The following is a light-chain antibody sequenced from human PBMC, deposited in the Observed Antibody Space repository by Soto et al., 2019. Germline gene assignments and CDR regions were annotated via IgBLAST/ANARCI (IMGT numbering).Light chain of an antibody. J-gene: IGKJ1*01. Sequence: EIVLAQSPATLSVSPGQRATFSCRASQSISRNLAWYQQKPGQAPRLLIYDTSTRATGIPARFSGSGSGTEFTLTISSLQSEDFALYYCHQYNNWPPGTFGQGTKVYIK. CDR2: DTS. CDR1: QSISRN. V-gene: IGKV3-15*01. CDR3: HQYNNWPPGT.